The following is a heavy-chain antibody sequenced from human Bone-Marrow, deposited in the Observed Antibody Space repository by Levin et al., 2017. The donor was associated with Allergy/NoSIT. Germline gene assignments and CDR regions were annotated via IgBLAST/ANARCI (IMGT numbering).Heavy chain of an antibody. V-gene: IGHV1-69*13. CDR2: IIPIFGTA. CDR3: ASWGSREGGGMDV. CDR1: GGTFSSYA. J-gene: IGHJ6*02. Sequence: SVKVSCKASGGTFSSYAISWVRQAPGQGLEWMGGIIPIFGTANYAQKFQGRVTITADESTSTAYMELSSLRSEDTAVYYCASWGSREGGGMDVWGQGTTVTVSS. D-gene: IGHD3-16*01.